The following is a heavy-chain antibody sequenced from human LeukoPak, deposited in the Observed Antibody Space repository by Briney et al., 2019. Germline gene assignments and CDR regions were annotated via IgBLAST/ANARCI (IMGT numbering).Heavy chain of an antibody. Sequence: QTGGSLRLSCAASGFTFSSYWMTWVRQAPGKGLEWVANIKQDGSEKYYVDSVKGRFTISRDSAKNSLYLQMNSLRAEETAVYYCAKEPLPPYDFWSGYWDYWGQGTLVTVSS. D-gene: IGHD3-3*01. CDR3: AKEPLPPYDFWSGYWDY. J-gene: IGHJ4*02. V-gene: IGHV3-7*03. CDR1: GFTFSSYW. CDR2: IKQDGSEK.